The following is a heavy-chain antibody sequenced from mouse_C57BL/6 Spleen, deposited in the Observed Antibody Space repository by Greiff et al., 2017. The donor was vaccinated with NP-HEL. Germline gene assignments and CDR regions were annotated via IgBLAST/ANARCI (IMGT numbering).Heavy chain of an antibody. Sequence: VQLKESGGGLVKPGGFLKLSCAASGFTFSDYGMHWVRQAPEKGLEWVAYISSGSSTIYYADTVKGRFTISRDNAKNTLFLQMTSLRSEDTAMYYCARSNYVRYAMDYWGQGTSVTVSS. CDR2: ISSGSSTI. D-gene: IGHD2-5*01. CDR3: ARSNYVRYAMDY. CDR1: GFTFSDYG. J-gene: IGHJ4*01. V-gene: IGHV5-17*01.